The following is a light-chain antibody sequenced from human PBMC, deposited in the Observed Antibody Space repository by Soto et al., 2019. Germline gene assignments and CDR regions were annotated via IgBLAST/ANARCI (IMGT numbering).Light chain of an antibody. Sequence: IQVTQSPSSLSASVGDRVTITCRASQNINTYLNWYRQKSGKAPELLIFLASTLQTGVPSMFSGSGSGTNFSLTISGLQPDDFATYYCQQSFSNMVTFGGGTKVQI. CDR3: QQSFSNMVT. CDR1: QNINTY. CDR2: LAS. J-gene: IGKJ4*01. V-gene: IGKV1-39*01.